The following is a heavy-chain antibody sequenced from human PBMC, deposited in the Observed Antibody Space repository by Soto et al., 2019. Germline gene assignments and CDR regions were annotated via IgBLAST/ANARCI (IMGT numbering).Heavy chain of an antibody. CDR1: GGSFSGYY. CDR2: VNPSGST. Sequence: QVQLQQWGAGLLKPSETLSLTCAVYGGSFSGYYWGWIRQPPGKGLEWMGEVNPSGSTNYNPSLKSRVTISVDTSRTQFALELSCGTAADTAVYYCVREQEYSSGLYVSHHYYGMDVWGQGTTVIVS. V-gene: IGHV4-34*01. D-gene: IGHD6-19*01. CDR3: VREQEYSSGLYVSHHYYGMDV. J-gene: IGHJ6*02.